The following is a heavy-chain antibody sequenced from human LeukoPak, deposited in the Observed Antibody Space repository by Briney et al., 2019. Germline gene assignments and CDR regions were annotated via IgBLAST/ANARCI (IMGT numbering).Heavy chain of an antibody. D-gene: IGHD3-10*01. Sequence: SETLSLTCTVSGGSISSSSYYWGWIRQPPGKGLEWIGSIYYSGSTYYNPSLKSRVTISVDTSKNQFSLKPSSVTAADTAVYYCAREVGSDGSGSYMDVWGKGTTVTVSS. CDR1: GGSISSSSYY. CDR2: IYYSGST. CDR3: AREVGSDGSGSYMDV. V-gene: IGHV4-39*07. J-gene: IGHJ6*04.